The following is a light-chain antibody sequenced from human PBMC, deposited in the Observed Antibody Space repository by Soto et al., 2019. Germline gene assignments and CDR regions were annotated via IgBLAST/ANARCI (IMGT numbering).Light chain of an antibody. Sequence: AIQLTQSPSSLSASLGDRVTITCRASQGLNSNLAWYQQKPGKAPKLLMYAASTLQTGVPSRFSGNGSGTYFTLTISSLQPEDFATYYCQQSSNYFTFGPGTKVEI. J-gene: IGKJ3*01. CDR1: QGLNSN. CDR2: AAS. V-gene: IGKV1D-13*01. CDR3: QQSSNYFT.